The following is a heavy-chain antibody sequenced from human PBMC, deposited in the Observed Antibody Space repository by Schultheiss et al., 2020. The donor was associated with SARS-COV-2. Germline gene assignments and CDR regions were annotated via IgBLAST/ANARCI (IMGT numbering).Heavy chain of an antibody. CDR1: GFSVSNSY. CDR2: IYSGGNT. V-gene: IGHV3-53*01. Sequence: GGSLRLSCAASGFSVSNSYMTWVRQAPGKGLQWVSIIYSGGNTFYADSVKGRFTISRDNSENSLYLQMNSLRVEDTAVYFCARDKSHLYGLDVWGQGTRSPSP. J-gene: IGHJ6*02. CDR3: ARDKSHLYGLDV.